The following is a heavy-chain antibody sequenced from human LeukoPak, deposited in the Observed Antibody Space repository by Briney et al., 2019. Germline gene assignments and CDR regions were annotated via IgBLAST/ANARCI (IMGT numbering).Heavy chain of an antibody. CDR2: INHSGST. V-gene: IGHV4-61*01. CDR3: ARGRGWFDP. J-gene: IGHJ5*02. CDR1: GGSVSSGSYY. Sequence: SETLSLTCTVSGGSVSSGSYYWSWIRQPPGKGLEWIGEINHSGSTNYNPSLKSRVTISVDTSKNQFSLKLSSVTAADTAVYYCARGRGWFDPWGQGTLVTVSS.